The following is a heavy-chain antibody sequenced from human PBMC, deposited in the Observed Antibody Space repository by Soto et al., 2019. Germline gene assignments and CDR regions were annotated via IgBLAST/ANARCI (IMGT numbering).Heavy chain of an antibody. V-gene: IGHV3-66*01. J-gene: IGHJ6*02. CDR3: ARENYYYGMDV. CDR2: INAGGTT. Sequence: EVQLVESGGGLVQPGGFLRLSCAASGFTVGLNFMTWVRQAPGKGLEWVSVINAGGTTYYADSVKGRFSISRDDSKNTLYLQMNSLRAEDTAVYYCARENYYYGMDVWGQGTTVTVSS. CDR1: GFTVGLNF.